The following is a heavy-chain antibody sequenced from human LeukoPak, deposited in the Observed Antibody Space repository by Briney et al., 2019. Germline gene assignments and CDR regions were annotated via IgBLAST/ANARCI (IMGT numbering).Heavy chain of an antibody. CDR3: ARPRSSNGDYVFDY. CDR1: GGSISSSPYY. CDR2: IYYSGST. Sequence: SETLSLTCTVSGGSISSSPYYWGWIRQPPGKGLEWIGSIYYSGSTSYNPSLKSRVTISVDMSKNQFSLKLSSVTAADTAVYYCARPRSSNGDYVFDYWGQGTLVTVSS. J-gene: IGHJ4*02. D-gene: IGHD4-17*01. V-gene: IGHV4-39*01.